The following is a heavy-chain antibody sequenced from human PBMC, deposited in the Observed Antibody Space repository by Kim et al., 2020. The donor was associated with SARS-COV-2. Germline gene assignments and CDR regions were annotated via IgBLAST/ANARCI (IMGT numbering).Heavy chain of an antibody. J-gene: IGHJ4*02. CDR3: ARGDTAMPLGDY. Sequence: GGSLRLSCAASGFTFSSYSMNWVRQAPGKGLEWVSSISSSSSYIYYADSVKGRFTISRDNAKNSLYLQMNSLRAEDTAVYYCARGDTAMPLGDYWGQGTLVTVSS. CDR2: ISSSSSYI. D-gene: IGHD5-18*01. CDR1: GFTFSSYS. V-gene: IGHV3-21*01.